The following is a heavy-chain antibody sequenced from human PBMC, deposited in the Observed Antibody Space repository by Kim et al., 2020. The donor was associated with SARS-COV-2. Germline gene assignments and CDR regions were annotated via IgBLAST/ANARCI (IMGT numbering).Heavy chain of an antibody. D-gene: IGHD3-22*01. CDR1: GFTFSSYE. CDR3: ARSHYDNSGKGGGY. J-gene: IGHJ4*02. Sequence: GGSLRLSCAASGFTFSSYEMNWVRQAPGKGLEWVSYISSSGNTLYYADSVKGRFTISRDNAKSSLYLQMNSLRAEDTAVYYCARSHYDNSGKGGGYWGQGTLVTVSS. CDR2: ISSSGNTL. V-gene: IGHV3-48*03.